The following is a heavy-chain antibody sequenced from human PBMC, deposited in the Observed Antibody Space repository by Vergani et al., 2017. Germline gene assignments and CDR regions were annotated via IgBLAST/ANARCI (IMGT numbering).Heavy chain of an antibody. Sequence: QVQLVQSGAEVKKPGSSVKVSCKASGGTFSSYAMNWVRQAPGQGLEWMGWINTNTGNPTYAQGFTGRFVFSLDTSVSTAYLQISSLKAEDTAVYYCARDSPPTHYSGSYYLPPNWFDPWGQGTLVTVSS. V-gene: IGHV7-4-1*02. CDR1: GGTFSSYA. J-gene: IGHJ5*02. CDR3: ARDSPPTHYSGSYYLPPNWFDP. D-gene: IGHD3-10*01. CDR2: INTNTGNP.